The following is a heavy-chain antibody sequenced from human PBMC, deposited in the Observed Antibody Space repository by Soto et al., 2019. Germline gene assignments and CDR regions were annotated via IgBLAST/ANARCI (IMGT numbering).Heavy chain of an antibody. V-gene: IGHV3-74*01. Sequence: LRLSCAASGFDFTNSWMHWVRQAPGKGLVWVSHVNSDGSITTYADSVKGRFTISRDNAKNTVYLQMNSLRVEDTAVYYCTRDQRYSSAVWGQGTLVTVSS. CDR1: GFDFTNSW. CDR2: VNSDGSIT. D-gene: IGHD5-18*01. CDR3: TRDQRYSSAV. J-gene: IGHJ4*02.